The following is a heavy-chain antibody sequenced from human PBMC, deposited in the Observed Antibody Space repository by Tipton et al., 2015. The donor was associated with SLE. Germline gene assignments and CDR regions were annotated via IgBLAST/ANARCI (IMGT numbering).Heavy chain of an antibody. CDR1: GFTFSVYA. CDR2: ISYDGSNK. V-gene: IGHV3-30-3*01. D-gene: IGHD6-13*01. Sequence: SLRLSCAASGFTFSVYAMHWVRQAPGKGLEWVAVISYDGSNKYYADSVKGRFTISRDNSKNTLHLQMNSLRAEDTAVYYCAKGTAAGTVYGMDVWGQGTTVTVSS. J-gene: IGHJ6*02. CDR3: AKGTAAGTVYGMDV.